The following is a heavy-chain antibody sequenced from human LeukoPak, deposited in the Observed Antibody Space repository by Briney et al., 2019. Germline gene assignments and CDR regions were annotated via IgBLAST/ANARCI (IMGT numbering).Heavy chain of an antibody. CDR1: GFTFDDFA. CDR2: ITWNSGSI. D-gene: IGHD6-13*01. Sequence: GGSLRLSCAASGFTFDDFAMHWVRHAPGKGLEWVSGITWNSGSIAYADSVKGRFTISRDDAKNSLYLQMNSLRVEDTALYCCAKDRGGYRSSWYSFDYWGQGTLVTVSS. V-gene: IGHV3-9*01. J-gene: IGHJ4*02. CDR3: AKDRGGYRSSWYSFDY.